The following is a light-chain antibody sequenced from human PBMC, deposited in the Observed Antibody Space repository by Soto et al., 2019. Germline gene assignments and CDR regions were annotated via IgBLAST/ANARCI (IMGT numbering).Light chain of an antibody. CDR3: QKYNSVPFT. CDR2: DAS. CDR1: QTISTW. V-gene: IGKV1-5*01. J-gene: IGKJ4*01. Sequence: DIQMTQSPSTLSASVGDRVTITCRASQTISTWLAWYQQRPGTAPKLLIYDASRLQGGVPSRFSGSGSGTEFTLTINSLQPADFATYHSQKYNSVPFTLGGGTQVEIK.